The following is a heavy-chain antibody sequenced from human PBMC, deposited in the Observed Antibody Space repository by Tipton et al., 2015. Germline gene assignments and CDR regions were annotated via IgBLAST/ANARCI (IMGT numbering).Heavy chain of an antibody. J-gene: IGHJ4*02. D-gene: IGHD6-6*01. V-gene: IGHV3-21*04. CDR1: GFSFSDYD. Sequence: SLRLSCAASGFSFSDYDMNWVRQAPGKGLEWVSLFSRTGAYIYYADSVKGRFTISRDNARNSLYLQMNSLRAEDTAVYYCAKDKSSSNLCLDYWGQGTLVTVSS. CDR3: AKDKSSSNLCLDY. CDR2: FSRTGAYI.